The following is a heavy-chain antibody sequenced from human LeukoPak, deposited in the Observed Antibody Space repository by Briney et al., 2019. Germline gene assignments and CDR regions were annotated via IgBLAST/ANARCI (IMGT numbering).Heavy chain of an antibody. V-gene: IGHV5-10-1*01. D-gene: IGHD5-12*01. Sequence: GESLSISCKGSGYSFPSYWITWVRQMPGKGLEWMGRIDPSDSYTNYSPSFQGHVTISADKSISTAYLQWSSLKASDTAMYYCARSYSGYDYLDYWGQGTLVTVSS. CDR1: GYSFPSYW. CDR3: ARSYSGYDYLDY. CDR2: IDPSDSYT. J-gene: IGHJ4*02.